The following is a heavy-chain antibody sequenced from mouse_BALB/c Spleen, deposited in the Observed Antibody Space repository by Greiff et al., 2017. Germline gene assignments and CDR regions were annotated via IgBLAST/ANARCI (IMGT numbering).Heavy chain of an antibody. Sequence: VQLQQSGAELVKPGASVKLSCTASGFNIKDNYMHWVKQRPEQGLEWIGRIDPANGNTKYDPKFQGKANIKADTSSNTAYLQLSSLTSEDTAIYYFAGFGYSAWFAYWGQGTLVTVSA. D-gene: IGHD2-3*01. CDR1: GFNIKDNY. J-gene: IGHJ3*01. V-gene: IGHV14-3*02. CDR3: AGFGYSAWFAY. CDR2: IDPANGNT.